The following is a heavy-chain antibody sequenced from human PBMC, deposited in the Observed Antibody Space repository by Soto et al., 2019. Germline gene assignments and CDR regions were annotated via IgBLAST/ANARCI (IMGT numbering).Heavy chain of an antibody. CDR3: ARSENYGMDV. J-gene: IGHJ6*02. CDR2: INHSGST. CDR1: GGSFSGYY. V-gene: IGHV4-34*01. Sequence: SETLSLTCAVYGGSFSGYYGSWIRQPPGKGLEWIGEINHSGSTNYNPSLKSRVTISVDTSKNQFSLKLSSVTAADTAVYYCARSENYGMDVWGQGTTVTVSS.